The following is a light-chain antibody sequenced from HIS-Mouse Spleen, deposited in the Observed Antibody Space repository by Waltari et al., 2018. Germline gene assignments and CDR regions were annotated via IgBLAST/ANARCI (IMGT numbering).Light chain of an antibody. CDR3: CSYAGSSTWV. V-gene: IGLV2-8*01. J-gene: IGLJ3*02. CDR1: SSDVGGYNY. Sequence: QSALTQPPSASGSPGQSVTISCTGTSSDVGGYNYVSWYQQHPGKAPKLMIYEVSKRPSGGPDRVSGSKSGNTASLTISGLQAEDEADYYCCSYAGSSTWVFGGGTKLTVL. CDR2: EVS.